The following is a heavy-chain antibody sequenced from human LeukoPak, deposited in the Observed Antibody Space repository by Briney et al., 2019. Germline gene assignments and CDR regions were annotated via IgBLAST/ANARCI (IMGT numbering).Heavy chain of an antibody. CDR2: ISVYNGDT. V-gene: IGHV1-18*01. CDR3: AGAVTVTTGPLGY. D-gene: IGHD4-17*01. J-gene: IGHJ4*02. Sequence: ASVKVFCKVSGYTFTTFGINWVRQAPGQGLEWMGWISVYNGDTNYAQKLQGRVTMTTDTSTNTAYMELRSLRSDDTAVYYCAGAVTVTTGPLGYWGQGTLVTVSS. CDR1: GYTFTTFG.